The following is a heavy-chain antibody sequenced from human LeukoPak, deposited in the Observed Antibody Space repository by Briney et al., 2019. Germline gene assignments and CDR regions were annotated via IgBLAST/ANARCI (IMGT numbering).Heavy chain of an antibody. J-gene: IGHJ4*02. Sequence: GGSLRLSCAASGFTFSSYGMHWVRQAPGKGLEWVAVISYDGSNKYYADSAKGRFTISRDNSKNTLYLQMNSLRAEDTAIYYCAKDQSGWSGYATPGYWGQGTLVTVSS. CDR1: GFTFSSYG. CDR2: ISYDGSNK. V-gene: IGHV3-30*18. D-gene: IGHD5-12*01. CDR3: AKDQSGWSGYATPGY.